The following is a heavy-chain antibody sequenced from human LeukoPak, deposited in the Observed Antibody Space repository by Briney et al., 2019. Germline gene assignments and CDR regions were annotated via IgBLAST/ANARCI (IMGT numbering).Heavy chain of an antibody. V-gene: IGHV3-21*01. J-gene: IGHJ4*02. CDR2: IRSTSSHI. CDR3: ARNDIFLDY. D-gene: IGHD3-9*01. Sequence: GGSLRLSCAASGFTFSTYSMNWVRQAPGKGLEWVSYIRSTSSHIDYADSVKGRFTISRDNAKNSVYLQMNSLRVEDTAVYYCARNDIFLDYWGQGILVTVSS. CDR1: GFTFSTYS.